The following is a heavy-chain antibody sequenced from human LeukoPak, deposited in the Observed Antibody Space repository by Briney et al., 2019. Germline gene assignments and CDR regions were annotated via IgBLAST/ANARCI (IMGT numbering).Heavy chain of an antibody. D-gene: IGHD5-18*01. J-gene: IGHJ3*02. CDR1: GGSFSGYY. Sequence: SETLSLTCAVYGGSFSGYYWSWIRQPPGKGLEWIGEINHSGGTNYNPSLKSRVTISVDTSKNQFSLKLSSVTAEDTAVYYCARRQLWYDGFDIWGQGTMVTVSS. V-gene: IGHV4-34*01. CDR2: INHSGGT. CDR3: ARRQLWYDGFDI.